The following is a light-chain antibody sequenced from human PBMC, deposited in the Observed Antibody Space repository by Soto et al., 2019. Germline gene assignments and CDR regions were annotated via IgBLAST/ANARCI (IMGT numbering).Light chain of an antibody. J-gene: IGKJ1*01. V-gene: IGKV1-33*01. CDR3: QQYDNLPRT. CDR1: QDISNY. Sequence: DIQMTQSPSSLSAFVGDRVTITCQASQDISNYLNWYQQKPRKAPKLLIYDASNLETGVPSRFSGSGSGTDFTFTISSLQPEDIATYYCQQYDNLPRTFGQGTKVDIK. CDR2: DAS.